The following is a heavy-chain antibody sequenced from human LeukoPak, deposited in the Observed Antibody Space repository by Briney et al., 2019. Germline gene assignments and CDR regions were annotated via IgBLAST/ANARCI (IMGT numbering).Heavy chain of an antibody. CDR1: GYTFTSYG. CDR3: ARDQGPRSPNGIVGATIL. CDR2: ISAYNGNT. Sequence: ASVKVSCKASGYTFTSYGISWVRQAPGQGLEWMGWISAYNGNTNYAQKLQGRVTMTTDTSTSTAYMELRSLRSDDTAVYYCARDQGPRSPNGIVGATILWGQGTLVTVSS. V-gene: IGHV1-18*01. D-gene: IGHD1-26*01. J-gene: IGHJ4*02.